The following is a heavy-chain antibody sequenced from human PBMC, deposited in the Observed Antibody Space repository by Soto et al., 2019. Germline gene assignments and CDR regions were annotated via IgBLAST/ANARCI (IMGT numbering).Heavy chain of an antibody. CDR2: IYSGGST. CDR3: ARDNYYDSSGYRYYYYMDV. V-gene: IGHV3-53*01. Sequence: GGSLRLSCAASGFTVSSNYMSWVRQAPGKGLEWVSDIYSGGSTYYADSVKGRFTISRDNSKNTLYLQMNSLRAEDTAVYYCARDNYYDSSGYRYYYYMDVWGKGTTVTVSS. J-gene: IGHJ6*03. D-gene: IGHD3-22*01. CDR1: GFTVSSNY.